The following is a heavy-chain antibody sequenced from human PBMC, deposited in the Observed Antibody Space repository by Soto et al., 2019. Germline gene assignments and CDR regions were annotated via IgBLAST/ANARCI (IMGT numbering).Heavy chain of an antibody. CDR2: ISAYNGNT. Sequence: GASVKVSCKASGYTFTSYGISWVRQAPGQGLEWMGWISAYNGNTNYAQKLQGRVTMTTDTSTSTAYMELRSLRSDDTAVYYCARDNVEMATITTDFLHDYWGQGTLVTVSS. V-gene: IGHV1-18*01. J-gene: IGHJ4*02. CDR1: GYTFTSYG. CDR3: ARDNVEMATITTDFLHDY. D-gene: IGHD5-12*01.